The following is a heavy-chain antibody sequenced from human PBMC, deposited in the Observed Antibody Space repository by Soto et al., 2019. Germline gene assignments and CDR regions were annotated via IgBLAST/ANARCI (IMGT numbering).Heavy chain of an antibody. CDR1: GFTFSSYA. Sequence: GGSLRLSCAASGFTFSSYAVSWVREAPGEGLEWVTAMSGSGGSTYYADSVKGRLTISRDNSKNTLYLQLNSLRAEDTAVYYCSKDAGGYCTNGVCYAFDYWGQGTLVTVSS. D-gene: IGHD2-8*01. CDR2: MSGSGGST. CDR3: SKDAGGYCTNGVCYAFDY. V-gene: IGHV3-23*01. J-gene: IGHJ4*02.